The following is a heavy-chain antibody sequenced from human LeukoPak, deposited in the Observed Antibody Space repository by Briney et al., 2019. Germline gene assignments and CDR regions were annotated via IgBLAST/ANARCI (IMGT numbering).Heavy chain of an antibody. J-gene: IGHJ3*02. CDR3: ARELSYYYDSSGYPLVDAFDI. V-gene: IGHV1-46*01. CDR2: INPSGGST. CDR1: GYTFTSYD. D-gene: IGHD3-22*01. Sequence: ASVKVSCKASGYTFTSYDINWVRQAPGQGLEWMGIINPSGGSTSYAQKFQGRVTMTRDTSTSTVYMELSSLRSEDTAVYYCARELSYYYDSSGYPLVDAFDIWGQGTMVTVSS.